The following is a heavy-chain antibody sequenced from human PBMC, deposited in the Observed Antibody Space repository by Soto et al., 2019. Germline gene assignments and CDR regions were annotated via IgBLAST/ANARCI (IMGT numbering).Heavy chain of an antibody. CDR3: ARDRALIAAAGTHYYYYYGMDV. V-gene: IGHV4-31*03. J-gene: IGHJ6*02. D-gene: IGHD6-13*01. CDR1: GGSISSGGYY. Sequence: QVQLQESGPGLVKPSQTLSLTCNVSGGSISSGGYYWSWIRQHPGKGLEWIGYIYYSGSTYYNPSHSSRVTISVDTSKNQFSLKLSSVTAADTAVYYCARDRALIAAAGTHYYYYYGMDVWGQGTTVTVSS. CDR2: IYYSGST.